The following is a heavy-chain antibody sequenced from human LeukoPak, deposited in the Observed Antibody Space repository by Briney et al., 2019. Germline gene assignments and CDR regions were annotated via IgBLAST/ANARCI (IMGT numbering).Heavy chain of an antibody. D-gene: IGHD3-16*01. V-gene: IGHV4-34*01. CDR3: ARGPSLPFGVDI. J-gene: IGHJ3*02. Sequence: SSETLSLTCAVYGVSFSGYYWSWIRQPPGKGLEWIGEINHSGSTNYNPSLKSRVTISVDTSKNQFSLKLSSVTAADTAVYYCARGPSLPFGVDIWGQGTMVTVSS. CDR1: GVSFSGYY. CDR2: INHSGST.